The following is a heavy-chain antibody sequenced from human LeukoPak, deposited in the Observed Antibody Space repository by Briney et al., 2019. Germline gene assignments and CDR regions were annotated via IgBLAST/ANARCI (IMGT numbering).Heavy chain of an antibody. Sequence: SQTLSLTCTVSGGSTSSGGYYWSWIRQPPGKGLEWIGYIYHSGSTYYSPSLKSRVTISVDRSKNQFSLKLSSVTAADTAVYYCAVDGIAAAGTPKVWGQGTLVTVSS. CDR1: GGSTSSGGYY. CDR2: IYHSGST. J-gene: IGHJ4*02. D-gene: IGHD6-13*01. CDR3: AVDGIAAAGTPKV. V-gene: IGHV4-30-2*01.